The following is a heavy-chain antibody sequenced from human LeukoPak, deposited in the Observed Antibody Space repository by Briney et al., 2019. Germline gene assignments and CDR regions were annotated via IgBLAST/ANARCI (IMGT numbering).Heavy chain of an antibody. CDR1: GFTFSSYA. CDR3: AKDQGYSSAWYSRDGFDM. V-gene: IGHV3-23*01. Sequence: GGSLRLSCAASGFTFSSYAMSWVRQAPGKGLEWVSAISGSGGSTYYADSVKGRFTISRDNSMNTLSLQMNSLTAEDTAVYYCAKDQGYSSAWYSRDGFDMWGQGTMVTVSS. J-gene: IGHJ3*02. CDR2: ISGSGGST. D-gene: IGHD6-19*01.